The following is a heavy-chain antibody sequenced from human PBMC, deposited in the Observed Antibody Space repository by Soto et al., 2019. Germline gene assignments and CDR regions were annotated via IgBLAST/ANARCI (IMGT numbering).Heavy chain of an antibody. CDR2: IKQDGSEK. CDR3: ARDLSNTIFGVVRWTYYYGMDV. Sequence: GGSLRLSCAASGFTFSSYWMSWVRQAPGKGLEWVANIKQDGSEKYYVDSVKGRFTISRDNAKNSLYLQMNSLRAEDTAVYYCARDLSNTIFGVVRWTYYYGMDVWGQGTTVTVSS. CDR1: GFTFSSYW. J-gene: IGHJ6*02. D-gene: IGHD3-3*01. V-gene: IGHV3-7*05.